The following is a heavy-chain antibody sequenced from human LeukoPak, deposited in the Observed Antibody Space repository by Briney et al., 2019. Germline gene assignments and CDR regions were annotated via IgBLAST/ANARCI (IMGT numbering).Heavy chain of an antibody. J-gene: IGHJ4*02. CDR1: GGSISSSYYY. CDR3: ARGGGYLALFDY. CDR2: IYYSGTT. V-gene: IGHV4-39*01. Sequence: PSETLSLTCTVSGGSISSSYYYWGWIRQPPGKGLEWIGNIYYSGTTYYNPSLKSRVTISVDTSKNRFSLKLSSVTAADTAVYYCARGGGYLALFDYWGQGTLVTVSS. D-gene: IGHD3-10*01.